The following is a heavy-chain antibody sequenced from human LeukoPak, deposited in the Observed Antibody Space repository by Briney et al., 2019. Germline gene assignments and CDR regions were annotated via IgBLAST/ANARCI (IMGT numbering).Heavy chain of an antibody. D-gene: IGHD1-26*01. V-gene: IGHV3-69-1*02. Sequence: GGSLRLSCAASGFTFSDYWMHWVRQAPEKGLEWVSYISSSSTIYYADSVKGRFTVSRDNANNSLFLNMNSLRGEDTAIYFCARDPTSGSHPHFDAWGQGIQVSVSS. CDR3: ARDPTSGSHPHFDA. CDR1: GFTFSDYW. CDR2: ISSSSTI. J-gene: IGHJ4*02.